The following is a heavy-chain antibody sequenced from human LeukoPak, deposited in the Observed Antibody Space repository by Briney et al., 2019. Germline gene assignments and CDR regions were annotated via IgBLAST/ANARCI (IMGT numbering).Heavy chain of an antibody. D-gene: IGHD2-2*01. V-gene: IGHV1-8*01. J-gene: IGHJ6*02. CDR3: ARRGSTRGYYYYGMDV. Sequence: ASVKVSCKASGYTFTSYDINWVRQATGQGLEWMGWMNPNSGNTGYAQKFQGRVTVTRNTSISTAYMELSSLRSEDTAVYYCARRGSTRGYYYYGMDVWGQGTTVTVSS. CDR2: MNPNSGNT. CDR1: GYTFTSYD.